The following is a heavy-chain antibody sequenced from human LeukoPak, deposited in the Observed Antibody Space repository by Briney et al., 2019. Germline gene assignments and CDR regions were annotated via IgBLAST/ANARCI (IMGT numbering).Heavy chain of an antibody. V-gene: IGHV1-18*01. Sequence: ASVKVSCKASGYTFTSYGISWERQAPGQGLEWMGWMSAYNGNTNYAQKLQGRVTMTTDTSTSTAYMELRSLRSDDTAVYYCARDSFKLLFLEYNWFDPWGQGTLVTVSS. CDR3: ARDSFKLLFLEYNWFDP. CDR1: GYTFTSYG. CDR2: MSAYNGNT. D-gene: IGHD3-3*01. J-gene: IGHJ5*02.